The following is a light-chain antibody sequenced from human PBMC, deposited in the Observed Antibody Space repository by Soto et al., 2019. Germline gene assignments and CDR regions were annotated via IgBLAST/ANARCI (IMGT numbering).Light chain of an antibody. V-gene: IGKV3-15*01. CDR1: QSVSSN. CDR2: CAS. CDR3: QQYNNWPPLT. J-gene: IGKJ4*01. Sequence: EIVMTQSPATLSVSPGERATLSCRASQSVSSNFAWYQQKPGQAARLLIYCASTRATGIPARFSGSGSGTEFTLPNISRQSEDFAVYYCQQYNNWPPLTFGGGTKVEIK.